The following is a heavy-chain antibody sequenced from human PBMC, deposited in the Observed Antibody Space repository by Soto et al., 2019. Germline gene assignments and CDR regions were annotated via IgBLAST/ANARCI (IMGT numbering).Heavy chain of an antibody. V-gene: IGHV3-23*01. CDR3: AKDPSSGFAMENYFDY. D-gene: IGHD3-10*01. CDR1: GFTFSSYA. J-gene: IGHJ4*02. Sequence: VQLSGSGGGLVRAGGSLRLSCAAFGFTFSSYAMSWVRQAPGKGLEWVSAISGSSTSTYYADSVKGRFTISRDNSKNTLYLQMNSLRAEDTAVYYCAKDPSSGFAMENYFDYWGQGTLVTVSS. CDR2: ISGSSTST.